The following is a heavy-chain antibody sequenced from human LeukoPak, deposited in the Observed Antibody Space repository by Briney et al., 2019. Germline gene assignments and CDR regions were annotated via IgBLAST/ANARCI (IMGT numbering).Heavy chain of an antibody. D-gene: IGHD3-3*01. V-gene: IGHV4-39*07. CDR1: GGSISGSSYY. Sequence: SETLSLTCTVSGGSISGSSYYWGWIRQPPGKGLEWIGSIYYSGSTYYNPSLKSRVTISVDRSKNQFSLKLSSVTAADTAVYYCARGVFGASDYDFWSGEFDPWGQGTLVTVSS. CDR2: IYYSGST. CDR3: ARGVFGASDYDFWSGEFDP. J-gene: IGHJ5*02.